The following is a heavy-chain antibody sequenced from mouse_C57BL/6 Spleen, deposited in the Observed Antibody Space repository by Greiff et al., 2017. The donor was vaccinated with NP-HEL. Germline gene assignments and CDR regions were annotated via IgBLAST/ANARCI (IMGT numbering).Heavy chain of an antibody. Sequence: QVQLQQSGAELVRPGASVTLSCKASGYTFTDYEMHWVKQTPVHGLEWIGAIDPETGGTAYNQKFKGKAILTADKSSSTAYVELRSLTSEDSAVYYCTRLITTVVASGDYAMDYWGQGTSVTVSS. J-gene: IGHJ4*01. CDR2: IDPETGGT. CDR3: TRLITTVVASGDYAMDY. D-gene: IGHD1-1*01. V-gene: IGHV1-15*01. CDR1: GYTFTDYE.